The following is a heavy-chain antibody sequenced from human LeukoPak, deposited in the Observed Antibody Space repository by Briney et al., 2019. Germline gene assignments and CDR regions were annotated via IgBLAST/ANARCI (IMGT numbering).Heavy chain of an antibody. CDR1: GFTFSSYG. J-gene: IGHJ6*03. D-gene: IGHD3-10*01. Sequence: GGSLRLSCAASGFTFSSYGMSWVRQAPGKGLEYVSAISSNGGSTNYANSVKGRFSISRDNSKNTLYLQMGSLRTEDMAVYYCARGRRITMLRGVIGLKYYMDVWGKGTTVTISS. V-gene: IGHV3-64*01. CDR3: ARGRRITMLRGVIGLKYYMDV. CDR2: ISSNGGST.